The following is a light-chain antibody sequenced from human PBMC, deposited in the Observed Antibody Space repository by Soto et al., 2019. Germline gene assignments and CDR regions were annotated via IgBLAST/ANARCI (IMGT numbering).Light chain of an antibody. CDR2: EVT. V-gene: IGLV2-14*01. J-gene: IGLJ1*01. CDR1: SDDIGRYNH. CDR3: ASYRTINTYV. Sequence: QSALTQPASVSGSPGQSITVSCTGTSDDIGRYNHVSWYQQHPGKAPKLTISEVTNRPSGVSNRFSGSKSGNTASLTISRLQAEDEADYYCASYRTINTYVFGTGTKVTVL.